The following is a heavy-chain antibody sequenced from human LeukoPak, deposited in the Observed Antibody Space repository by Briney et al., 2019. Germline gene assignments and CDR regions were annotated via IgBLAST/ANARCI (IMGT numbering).Heavy chain of an antibody. CDR2: INHSGST. CDR3: ARQSYITSYRTPAFDS. J-gene: IGHJ4*01. D-gene: IGHD3-10*01. CDR1: GGSFSGYY. V-gene: IGHV4-34*01. Sequence: SETLSLTCAVYGGSFSGYYWSWIRQPPGKGLEWIGEINHSGSTNYNPSLKSRVTISVDTSKNQFSLKLNSVTAADTAVYYCARQSYITSYRTPAFDSLGQGTLVTVSS.